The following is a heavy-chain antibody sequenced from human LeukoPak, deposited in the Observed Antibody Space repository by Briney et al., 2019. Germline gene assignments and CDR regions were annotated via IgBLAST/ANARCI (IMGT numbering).Heavy chain of an antibody. D-gene: IGHD1-26*01. J-gene: IGHJ6*02. V-gene: IGHV3-7*01. Sequence: PGGSLRLSCAASGFTFSTRWMSWVRQAPGKGLEWVASINEDGSEKNYVESLKGRFTISRDNAKNSLYLQMNSLRAEDTALYYCARELGSYEGGYYGMDVWGQGTTVTVSS. CDR2: INEDGSEK. CDR1: GFTFSTRW. CDR3: ARELGSYEGGYYGMDV.